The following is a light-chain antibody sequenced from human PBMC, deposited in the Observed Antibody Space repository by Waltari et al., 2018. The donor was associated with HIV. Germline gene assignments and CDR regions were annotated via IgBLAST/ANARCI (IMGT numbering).Light chain of an antibody. J-gene: IGKJ1*01. V-gene: IGKV1-5*03. CDR1: QSISVW. CDR3: QQYDSFPWT. CDR2: EAS. Sequence: DIQMTQSPSTLSAPIGDRVTITCRASQSISVWLAWYHQKPGKAPKLLIYEASNLESGVPSRFSGTGSGTEFTLTISSLQPDDSATFYCQQYDSFPWTFGQGTKVGIK.